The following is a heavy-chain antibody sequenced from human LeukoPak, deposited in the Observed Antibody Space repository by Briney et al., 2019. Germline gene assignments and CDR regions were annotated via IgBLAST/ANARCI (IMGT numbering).Heavy chain of an antibody. Sequence: SETLSLTCAVYGGSFSGYYWSWIRQPPGKGLEWIGEINHSGSTIYNPSLKSRVTISVDTSKNQFSLKLSSVTAADTAVYYCARGSPIGFDSSGYYWYYWGQGTLVTVSS. CDR1: GGSFSGYY. CDR2: INHSGST. J-gene: IGHJ4*02. V-gene: IGHV4-34*01. CDR3: ARGSPIGFDSSGYYWYY. D-gene: IGHD3-22*01.